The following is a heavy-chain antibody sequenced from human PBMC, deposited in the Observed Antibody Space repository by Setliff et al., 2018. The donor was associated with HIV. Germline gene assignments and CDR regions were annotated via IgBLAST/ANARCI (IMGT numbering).Heavy chain of an antibody. J-gene: IGHJ4*02. CDR2: INHSGST. Sequence: PSETLSLTCAVYGGSFSGYYWSWIRQPPGKGLEWIGEINHSGSTDYNPSLKSRVTISKDTSKNQFSLKLSSVTAADTAVYYCARLTPYPNYYDSSGYFDCWGQGTLVTVSS. D-gene: IGHD3-22*01. V-gene: IGHV4-34*01. CDR3: ARLTPYPNYYDSSGYFDC. CDR1: GGSFSGYY.